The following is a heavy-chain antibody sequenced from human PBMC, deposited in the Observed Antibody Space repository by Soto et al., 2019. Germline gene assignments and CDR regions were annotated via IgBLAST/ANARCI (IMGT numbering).Heavy chain of an antibody. CDR2: ITFRGDYT. D-gene: IGHD3-10*01. J-gene: IGHJ4*02. V-gene: IGHV3-23*01. CDR1: GFTFSSFA. Sequence: EVQLLESGGGLVQPGGSLRLSCAASGFTFSSFAMSWVRQAPGKGLEWLAGITFRGDYTYYADSVKGRFTLSRDNSRNRLDLEMNSLQVEDTARYYCAKLGTMRVFDSWGQGTLLTVSS. CDR3: AKLGTMRVFDS.